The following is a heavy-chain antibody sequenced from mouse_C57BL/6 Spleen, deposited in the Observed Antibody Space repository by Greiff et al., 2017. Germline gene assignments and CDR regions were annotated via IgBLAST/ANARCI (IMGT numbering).Heavy chain of an antibody. J-gene: IGHJ4*01. CDR2: IDPETGGT. D-gene: IGHD1-1*01. CDR3: VYYYGSSPYAMDY. Sequence: VQLQQSGAELVRPGASVTLSCKASGYTFTDYEMHWVKQTPVHGLEWIGAIDPETGGTAYNQKFKGKAILTADKSSSSAYMELRSLTSEDSAVYYCVYYYGSSPYAMDYWGQGTSGTVSS. CDR1: GYTFTDYE. V-gene: IGHV1-15*01.